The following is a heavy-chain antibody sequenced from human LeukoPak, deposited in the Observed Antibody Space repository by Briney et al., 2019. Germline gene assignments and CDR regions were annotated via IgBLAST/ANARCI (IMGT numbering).Heavy chain of an antibody. J-gene: IGHJ6*04. CDR1: GFTVSSNY. CDR2: IYSGGST. V-gene: IGHV3-53*01. CDR3: ARRTTAMAHYYGMDV. Sequence: GGSLRLSCAASGFTVSSNYMSWVRQAPGKGLEWVSVIYSGGSTYYADSVKGRFTISRDNSKNTLYLQMNSLRAEDTAVYYCARRTTAMAHYYGMDVWGKGTTVTVSS. D-gene: IGHD5-18*01.